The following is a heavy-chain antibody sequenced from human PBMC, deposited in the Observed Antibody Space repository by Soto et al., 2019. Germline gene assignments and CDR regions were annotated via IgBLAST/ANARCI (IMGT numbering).Heavy chain of an antibody. CDR1: SGSIINYY. D-gene: IGHD4-17*01. J-gene: IGHJ3*01. Sequence: QVQLQESGPGLVKPSETLSLTCTVSSGSIINYYWSWIRQPPGKGLEWIGFIYYSGSTNYNSFLKSRVTMSVYLARKTLSLKLNSVTSADTAVYYCARRLTLATTTGDAFDLCGQGIMVTVSS. CDR3: ARRLTLATTTGDAFDL. V-gene: IGHV4-59*01. CDR2: IYYSGST.